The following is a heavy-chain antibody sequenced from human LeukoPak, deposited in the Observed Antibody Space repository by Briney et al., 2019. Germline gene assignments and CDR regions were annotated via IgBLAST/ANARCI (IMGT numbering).Heavy chain of an antibody. CDR1: GYSITNGYY. CDR2: IDYSGGT. V-gene: IGHV4-38-2*02. D-gene: IGHD2-21*01. CDR3: ARNPHVVVVVAKIYWFDP. J-gene: IGHJ5*02. Sequence: SETLSLTCSVSGYSITNGYYWAWIRQPPGKGLEWIGIIDYSGGTYYNPSLKSRVTISVDTSKNQFSLKVSSVTAADTAVYYCARNPHVVVVVAKIYWFDPWGQGTLVTVSS.